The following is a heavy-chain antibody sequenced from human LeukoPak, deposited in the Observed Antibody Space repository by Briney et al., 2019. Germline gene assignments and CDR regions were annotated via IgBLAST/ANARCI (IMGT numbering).Heavy chain of an antibody. CDR2: IYPSDSNI. CDR1: GYSFSTYW. CDR3: ARSTSGGYYFDY. V-gene: IGHV5-51*01. D-gene: IGHD1-26*01. Sequence: GESLKISCKGSGYSFSTYWIGWARQMPGKGLEWMGIIYPSDSNIRHSPSFQGQVIISVDKSISTAYLQWSRLKASDTAMYYCARSTSGGYYFDYWGQGTLVTVSS. J-gene: IGHJ4*02.